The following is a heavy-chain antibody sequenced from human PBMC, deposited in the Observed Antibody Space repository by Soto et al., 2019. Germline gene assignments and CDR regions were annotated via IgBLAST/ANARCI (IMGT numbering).Heavy chain of an antibody. CDR2: ISAYNGNT. D-gene: IGHD3-3*01. J-gene: IGHJ5*02. V-gene: IGHV1-18*01. CDR1: GYTFTSYG. Sequence: RASVKVSCKASGYTFTSYGISWVRQAPGQGLEWMGWISAYNGNTNYAQKLQGRVTMTTDTSTSTAYMELRSLRSDDTAVYYCAWSGGPKINPNWFDPWGQGTLVTVSS. CDR3: AWSGGPKINPNWFDP.